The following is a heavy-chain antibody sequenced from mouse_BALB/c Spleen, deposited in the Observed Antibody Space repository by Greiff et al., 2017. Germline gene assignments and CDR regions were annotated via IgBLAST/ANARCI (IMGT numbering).Heavy chain of an antibody. Sequence: EVQGVESGGGLVKPGGSLKLSCAASGFTFSSYAMSWVRQTPEKRLEWVASISSGGSTYYPDSVKGRFTISRDNARNILYLQMSSLRSEDTAMYYCAGGSTVVGYFDYWGQGTTLTVSS. V-gene: IGHV5-6-5*01. J-gene: IGHJ2*01. CDR1: GFTFSSYA. CDR3: AGGSTVVGYFDY. D-gene: IGHD1-1*01. CDR2: ISSGGST.